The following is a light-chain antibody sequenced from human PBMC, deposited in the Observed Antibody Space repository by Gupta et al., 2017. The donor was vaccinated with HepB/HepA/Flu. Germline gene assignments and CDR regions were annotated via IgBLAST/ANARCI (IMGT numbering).Light chain of an antibody. Sequence: DIQMIQSPSSASASVGDRLTITSRACQGISSWLAWYQQKPGKAPKLLLYAASSLQSGVPSRFSGSGSGTAFTLTISSRQPEDFATYYCQQDNSFPFTFGAGTKVEIK. CDR2: AAS. CDR3: QQDNSFPFT. CDR1: QGISSW. V-gene: IGKV1-12*02. J-gene: IGKJ4*01.